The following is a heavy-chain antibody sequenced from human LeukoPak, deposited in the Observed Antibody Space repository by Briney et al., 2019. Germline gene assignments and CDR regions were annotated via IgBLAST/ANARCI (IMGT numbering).Heavy chain of an antibody. CDR3: AKAGGSAALNWFDP. Sequence: GGSLRLSCAASGFTFSSYAMSWVRQAPGKGLEWVSAISTSDDYTYYSDSVKGRLTMSRDNSKNTLYLQMNSLRAEDTGVYYCAKAGGSAALNWFDPWGQGTLVTVSS. J-gene: IGHJ5*02. V-gene: IGHV3-23*01. CDR1: GFTFSSYA. D-gene: IGHD3-10*01. CDR2: ISTSDDYT.